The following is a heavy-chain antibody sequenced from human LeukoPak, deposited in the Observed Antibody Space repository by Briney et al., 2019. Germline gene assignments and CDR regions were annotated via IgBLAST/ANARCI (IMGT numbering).Heavy chain of an antibody. D-gene: IGHD4-17*01. CDR2: IYYSGST. CDR3: ARTTTVTTPYWYFDL. CDR1: GGSISSYY. V-gene: IGHV4-59*01. Sequence: SETLSLTCTVSGGSISSYYWSWIRQPPGKGLEWIGYIYYSGSTNYNPSLKSRVTISVDTSKNQFSLKLSSVTAADTAVYYCARTTTVTTPYWYFDLWGRGTLVTVSS. J-gene: IGHJ2*01.